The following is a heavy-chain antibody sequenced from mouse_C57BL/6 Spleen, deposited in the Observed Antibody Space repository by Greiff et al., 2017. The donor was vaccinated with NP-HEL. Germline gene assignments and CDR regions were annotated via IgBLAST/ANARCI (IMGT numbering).Heavy chain of an antibody. V-gene: IGHV5-4*01. Sequence: EVQVVESGGGLVKPGGSLKLSCAASGFTFSSYAMSWVRQTPEKRLEWVATISDGGSYTYYPDNVKGRFTISRDNAKHNLYLQMNHLKSEDTAMYYCARDQVRGNGHYFDYWGQGTTLTVAS. CDR1: GFTFSSYA. D-gene: IGHD1-2*01. CDR3: ARDQVRGNGHYFDY. J-gene: IGHJ2*01. CDR2: ISDGGSYT.